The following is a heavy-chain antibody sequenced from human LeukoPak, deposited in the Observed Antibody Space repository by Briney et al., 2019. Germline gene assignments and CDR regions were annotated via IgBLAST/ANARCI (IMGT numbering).Heavy chain of an antibody. D-gene: IGHD2-15*01. CDR1: GFTFSSSA. J-gene: IGHJ4*02. CDR2: ISNNGGYT. Sequence: GGSLRLSCAASGFTFSSSAMSWGRQAPGKGLEWVSAISNNGGYTYYADSVQGRFTISRDNSKSTLCLQMNSLRAEDTAVYYCAKQLGYCSDGSCYFPYWGQGTLVTVSS. V-gene: IGHV3-23*01. CDR3: AKQLGYCSDGSCYFPY.